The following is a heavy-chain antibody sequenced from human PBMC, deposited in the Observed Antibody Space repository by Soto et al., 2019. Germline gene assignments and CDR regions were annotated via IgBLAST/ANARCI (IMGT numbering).Heavy chain of an antibody. V-gene: IGHV1-3*01. J-gene: IGHJ5*02. CDR3: ARAITGYVT. Sequence: ASVKVSCKASGITFTTYAIHWVRQAPGQRLEWMGWINAGNGDTRYSQKFQGRVTLTRDTSASTAYMDLSSLRSEDTAIYYCARAITGYVTWGQGTLVTVS. CDR2: INAGNGDT. CDR1: GITFTTYA. D-gene: IGHD5-12*01.